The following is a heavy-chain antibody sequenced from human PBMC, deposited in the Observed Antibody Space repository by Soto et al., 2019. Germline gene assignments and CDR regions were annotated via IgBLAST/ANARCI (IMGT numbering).Heavy chain of an antibody. D-gene: IGHD3-10*01. CDR3: ARGINYYGSGSYPTYYYGMDV. CDR1: GFTFSSYA. J-gene: IGHJ6*02. Sequence: GGSLRLSCAASGFTFSSYAMHWVRQAPGKGLEWVAVISYDGSNKYYADSVKGRFTISRDNSKNTLYLQMNSLRAEDTAVYYCARGINYYGSGSYPTYYYGMDVWGQGTTVTVSS. V-gene: IGHV3-30-3*01. CDR2: ISYDGSNK.